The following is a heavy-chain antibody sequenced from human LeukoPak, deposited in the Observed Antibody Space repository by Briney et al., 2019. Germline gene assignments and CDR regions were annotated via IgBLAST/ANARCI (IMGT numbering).Heavy chain of an antibody. Sequence: GASVKVSCKASGYTFTGCYMNWVRQAPGQGLEWMGWINPNSGGTNYAQKFQGRVTMTRDTSISTAYMELSRLRSDDTAVYYCAREGRGYSSSFPPDYWGQGTLVTVSS. CDR2: INPNSGGT. D-gene: IGHD6-13*01. V-gene: IGHV1-2*02. CDR3: AREGRGYSSSFPPDY. CDR1: GYTFTGCY. J-gene: IGHJ4*02.